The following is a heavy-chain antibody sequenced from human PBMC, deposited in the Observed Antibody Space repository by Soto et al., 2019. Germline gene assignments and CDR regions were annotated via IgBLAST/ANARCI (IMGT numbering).Heavy chain of an antibody. D-gene: IGHD2-2*01. V-gene: IGHV4-30-4*01. CDR2: MFYVGPT. CDR3: ARVVRFCSRTSCRGRNWFDP. CDR1: GGSISSGDYY. Sequence: QVQLQESGPGLVAPSQTLSLTCSVFGGSISSGDYYWSWIRHPPGKGLEWIGYMFYVGPTYYNPSLKSRLTISVDTSKNQVSLKLHSVTAADTAVYHCARVVRFCSRTSCRGRNWFDPWGQGTLGTVTA. J-gene: IGHJ5*02.